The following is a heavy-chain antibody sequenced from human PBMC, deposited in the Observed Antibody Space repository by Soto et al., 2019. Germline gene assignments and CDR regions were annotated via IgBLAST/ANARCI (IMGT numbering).Heavy chain of an antibody. V-gene: IGHV4-39*01. Sequence: QLQLQESGPGLVKPSETLSLTCTVSGGSISSSSYYWGWIRQPPGKGLEWIGSIYYSGSTYYNPSLKSRVTISVDTTKNQFSLKLISVTAADTAVYYCAAGDGGDYYDILTGQPHDAFDIWGQGTMVTVSS. CDR3: AAGDGGDYYDILTGQPHDAFDI. CDR1: GGSISSSSYY. J-gene: IGHJ3*02. D-gene: IGHD3-9*01. CDR2: IYYSGST.